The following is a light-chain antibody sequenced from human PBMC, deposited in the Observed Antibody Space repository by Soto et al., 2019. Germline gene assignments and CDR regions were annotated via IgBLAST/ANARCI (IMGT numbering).Light chain of an antibody. Sequence: DIQMTQSPSTLSASVGDRVTITCRASQSISTWLAWYQQKTGKAPELLIYQASNLETGVPSRFSGSGSGTEFTITSSRLQPDDFATYYCLHYSSYWTFGQGTKVEI. J-gene: IGKJ1*01. CDR2: QAS. CDR1: QSISTW. CDR3: LHYSSYWT. V-gene: IGKV1-5*03.